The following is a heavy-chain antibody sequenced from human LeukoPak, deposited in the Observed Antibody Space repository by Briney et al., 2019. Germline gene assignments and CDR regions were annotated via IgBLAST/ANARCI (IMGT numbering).Heavy chain of an antibody. CDR1: GFTFSSYA. CDR2: ISGSGGST. D-gene: IGHD6-19*01. J-gene: IGHJ4*02. CDR3: ATVSGIGVAGEPLDY. V-gene: IGHV3-23*01. Sequence: PGGSVRLSCAASGFTFSSYAMSWVRQAPGKGLEGVSGISGSGGSTSYADSVKGRFTISRDNSKNTLYLQMNTLRADDTAVYYCATVSGIGVAGEPLDYWGQGTLVTVSS.